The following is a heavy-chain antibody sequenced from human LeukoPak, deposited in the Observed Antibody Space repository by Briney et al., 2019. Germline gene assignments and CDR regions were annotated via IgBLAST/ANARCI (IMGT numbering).Heavy chain of an antibody. V-gene: IGHV3-48*03. CDR2: ISSSGSTI. D-gene: IGHD3-3*01. Sequence: GGSLRLSCAASGFTFSSHEMNWVRQAPGKGLEWVSYISSSGSTIYYADSVKGRFTISRDNSKNTLYLQMNSLRAEDTAVYYCAKSTIFGVVIIPGGSGFDYWGQGTLVTVSS. J-gene: IGHJ4*02. CDR3: AKSTIFGVVIIPGGSGFDY. CDR1: GFTFSSHE.